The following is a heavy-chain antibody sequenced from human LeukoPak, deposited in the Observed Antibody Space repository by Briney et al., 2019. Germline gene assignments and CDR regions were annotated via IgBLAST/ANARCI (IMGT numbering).Heavy chain of an antibody. CDR1: GFTFSSYG. CDR3: AKDRYYDSSGYAFDY. Sequence: GGSLRLSCAASGFTFSSYGLHWVRQAPGKGLEWVSGISWNSGSIGYADSVKGRFTISRDNAKNSLYLQMNSLRAEDTALYYCAKDRYYDSSGYAFDYWGQGTLVTVSS. J-gene: IGHJ4*02. CDR2: ISWNSGSI. V-gene: IGHV3-9*01. D-gene: IGHD3-22*01.